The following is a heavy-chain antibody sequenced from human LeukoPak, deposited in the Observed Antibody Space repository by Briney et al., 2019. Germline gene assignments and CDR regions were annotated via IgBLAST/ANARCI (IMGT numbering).Heavy chain of an antibody. V-gene: IGHV1-18*01. Sequence: GASVTVSCKASGYTFTSYGISWVRQAPGQGLEWMGWISAYNGNTNYAQKLQDRVTMTTDTSTSTAYMELRSLRSDDTAVYYCARSKGYYGSGSPPLYYFDYWGQGTLVTVSS. J-gene: IGHJ4*02. CDR1: GYTFTSYG. CDR2: ISAYNGNT. D-gene: IGHD3-10*01. CDR3: ARSKGYYGSGSPPLYYFDY.